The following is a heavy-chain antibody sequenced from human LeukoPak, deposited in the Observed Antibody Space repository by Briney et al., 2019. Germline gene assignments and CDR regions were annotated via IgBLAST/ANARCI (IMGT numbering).Heavy chain of an antibody. Sequence: PGGSLRLSCAASGFTFSSYEMNWVRQAPGKGLEWVSYISSSGSTIYYADSVKGRFTISRDNAKNSLYLQMNNLRAEDTAVYYCARDSGWYTWFDPWGQGTLVTVSS. V-gene: IGHV3-48*03. D-gene: IGHD6-19*01. CDR3: ARDSGWYTWFDP. CDR2: ISSSGSTI. CDR1: GFTFSSYE. J-gene: IGHJ5*02.